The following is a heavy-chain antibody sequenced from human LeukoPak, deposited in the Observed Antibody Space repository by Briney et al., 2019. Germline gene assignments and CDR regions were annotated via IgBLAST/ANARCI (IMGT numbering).Heavy chain of an antibody. CDR2: IYPGDSDT. V-gene: IGHV5-51*01. CDR3: ARRRSGSYGPVYYFDY. J-gene: IGHJ4*02. Sequence: GESLKISCKGSGCSFTSYWIGWVRQMPGKGLEWMGIIYPGDSDTRYSPSFQGQVTISADKSISTAYLQWSSLKASDTAMYYCARRRSGSYGPVYYFDYWGQGTLVTVSS. D-gene: IGHD1-26*01. CDR1: GCSFTSYW.